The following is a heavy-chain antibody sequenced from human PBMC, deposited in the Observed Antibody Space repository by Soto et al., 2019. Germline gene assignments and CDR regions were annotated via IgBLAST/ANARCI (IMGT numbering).Heavy chain of an antibody. CDR3: AKDADYGSGSYDPPDY. D-gene: IGHD3-10*01. CDR1: GFTFTNYG. V-gene: IGHV3-30*18. Sequence: QVQLVESGGGAVQPGRSLRLSCAASGFTFTNYGMHWVRQAPGKGLEWGSIISYDGNHAYYADFVRGRFTISRDDSKNTLYLQLNSLRSEDTAVYYCAKDADYGSGSYDPPDYWGQGTLVAVSS. CDR2: ISYDGNHA. J-gene: IGHJ4*02.